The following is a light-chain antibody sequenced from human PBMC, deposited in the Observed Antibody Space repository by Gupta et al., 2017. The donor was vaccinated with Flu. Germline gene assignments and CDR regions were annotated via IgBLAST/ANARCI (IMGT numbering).Light chain of an antibody. CDR3: HQYYETTSYT. V-gene: IGKV4-1*01. CDR1: QSVLYSSNNKNY. J-gene: IGKJ2*01. CDR2: WAS. Sequence: IVMTQPPDSLAGSLGERATINCKSSQSVLYSSNNKNYLAWYQQKPGQPPKLLLDWASTRESGVPARFCGSGSGTAFTLTIISLQAEDVVVNYCHQYYETTSYTFGQGPKLEIK.